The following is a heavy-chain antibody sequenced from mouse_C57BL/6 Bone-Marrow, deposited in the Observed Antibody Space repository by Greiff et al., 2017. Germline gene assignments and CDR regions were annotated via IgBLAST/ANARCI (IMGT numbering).Heavy chain of an antibody. CDR2: IDPEDGDT. Sequence: VQLKESGAELVRPGASVKLSCTASGFNIKDYYMHWVKQRPEQGLEWIGRIDPEDGDTEYAPKFQGKATLTADTSSNTAYLQLSSLTSEATAVYYCTITTVVYWYFDVWGTGTTVTVSS. CDR3: TITTVVYWYFDV. D-gene: IGHD1-1*01. CDR1: GFNIKDYY. V-gene: IGHV14-1*01. J-gene: IGHJ1*03.